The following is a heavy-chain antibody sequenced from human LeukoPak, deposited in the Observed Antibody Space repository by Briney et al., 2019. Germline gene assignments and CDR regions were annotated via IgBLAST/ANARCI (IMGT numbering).Heavy chain of an antibody. Sequence: GAPVKVSCKASGGTFSSYAISWVRQAPGQGLEWMGGIIPIFGTANYAQKFQGRVTITADESTSTAYMELSSLRSEDTAVYYCARGLSVVGSYYFDYWGQGTLVTVSS. CDR1: GGTFSSYA. J-gene: IGHJ4*02. CDR2: IIPIFGTA. CDR3: ARGLSVVGSYYFDY. D-gene: IGHD3-10*01. V-gene: IGHV1-69*13.